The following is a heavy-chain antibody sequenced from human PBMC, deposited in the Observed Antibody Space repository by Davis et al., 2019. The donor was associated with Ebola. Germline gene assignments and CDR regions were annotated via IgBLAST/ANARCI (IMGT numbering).Heavy chain of an antibody. J-gene: IGHJ4*02. V-gene: IGHV1-18*01. CDR1: GYTFTSYG. Sequence: AASVKVSCKASGYTFTSYGISWVRQAPGQGLEWMGWVVPYNGKAQYAQNFQGRVTMTSNTSISTAYMEVSSLRSEDTAVYYCARRLGVSKDTRHDHWGQGTLVTVSS. D-gene: IGHD2-15*01. CDR2: VVPYNGKA. CDR3: ARRLGVSKDTRHDH.